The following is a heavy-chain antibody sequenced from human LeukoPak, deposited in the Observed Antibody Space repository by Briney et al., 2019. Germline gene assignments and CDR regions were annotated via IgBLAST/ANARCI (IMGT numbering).Heavy chain of an antibody. CDR1: GYTFTRYY. V-gene: IGHV1-2*02. CDR3: ARGPLLRFLEWLPNFDY. CDR2: INPNSGGT. Sequence: APVKGSCKASGYTFTRYYMHWVRQAPGQRLEWMGWINPNSGGTNYAQKFQGRVTMTRDTSISTAYMELSRLRSDDTAVYYCARGPLLRFLEWLPNFDYWGQGTLVTVSS. D-gene: IGHD3-3*01. J-gene: IGHJ4*02.